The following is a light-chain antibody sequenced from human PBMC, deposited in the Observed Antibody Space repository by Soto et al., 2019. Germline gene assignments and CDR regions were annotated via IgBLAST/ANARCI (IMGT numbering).Light chain of an antibody. CDR3: EQYNSYSRT. CDR2: DAS. CDR1: QSISSW. Sequence: DIQRTQSPSTLSASVGDRVTITCRASQSISSWLAWYQQKPGKAPNLLIYDASSLESGVPSRFSGSGSGTEFTLTISSLQPDDFATYYCEQYNSYSRTFGQGTKVDI. J-gene: IGKJ1*01. V-gene: IGKV1-5*01.